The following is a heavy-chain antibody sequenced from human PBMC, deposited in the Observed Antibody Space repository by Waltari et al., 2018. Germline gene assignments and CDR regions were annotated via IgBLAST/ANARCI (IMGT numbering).Heavy chain of an antibody. V-gene: IGHV1-69-2*01. J-gene: IGHJ3*02. CDR1: GYTFTDYY. CDR2: VDPEDGET. CDR3: ATLPGSNIVVVPARYAFDI. D-gene: IGHD2-2*01. Sequence: EVQLVQSGAEVKKPGATVKISCKVSGYTFTDYYMHWVQQAPGQGLEWMGLVDPEDGETIYAEKFQGRVTITADTSTDTAYMELSSLRSEDTAVYYCATLPGSNIVVVPARYAFDIWGQGTMVTVSS.